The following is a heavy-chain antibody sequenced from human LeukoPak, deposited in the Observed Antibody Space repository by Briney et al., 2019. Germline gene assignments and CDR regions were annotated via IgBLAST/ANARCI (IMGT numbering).Heavy chain of an antibody. CDR2: IRDDGSNK. V-gene: IGHV3-30*02. Sequence: PGGSLRLSCAASGFTFSSYGMHWVRQAPGKGLEWVAFIRDDGSNKYYADSVKGRFTISRDNSKNTLYLQMNSLRAEDTAVYYCAKDQEVVVVAATEIDYWGQGTLVTVSS. D-gene: IGHD2-15*01. CDR3: AKDQEVVVVAATEIDY. CDR1: GFTFSSYG. J-gene: IGHJ4*02.